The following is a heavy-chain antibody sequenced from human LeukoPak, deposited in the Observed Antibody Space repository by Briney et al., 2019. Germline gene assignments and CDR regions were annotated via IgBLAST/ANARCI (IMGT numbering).Heavy chain of an antibody. Sequence: GGSLRLSCAASGFTFSSYGMHWVRQAPGKGLEWVAVISYDGSNKYYADSVKGRFTISRDNSKNALYLQMNSLRAEDTAVYYCATDYYDSSGYYSLDYWGQGTLVTVSS. J-gene: IGHJ4*02. CDR3: ATDYYDSSGYYSLDY. V-gene: IGHV3-30*03. CDR2: ISYDGSNK. D-gene: IGHD3-22*01. CDR1: GFTFSSYG.